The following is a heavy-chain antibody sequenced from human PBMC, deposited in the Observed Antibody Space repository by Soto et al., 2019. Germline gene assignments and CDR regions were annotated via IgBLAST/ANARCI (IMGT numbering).Heavy chain of an antibody. J-gene: IGHJ4*02. Sequence: AWETLSLTCTVSGGSISSTSYYWGWVRQPPEKGLEWIGAISYGGSTYHNPSLRSRVTIFVDTSKSQFSLDLTSVTAADTAVYYCARHRRETGTSAQHPDYWGQGPLLTRLL. CDR2: ISYGGST. D-gene: IGHD1-1*01. CDR1: GGSISSTSYY. V-gene: IGHV4-39*01. CDR3: ARHRRETGTSAQHPDY.